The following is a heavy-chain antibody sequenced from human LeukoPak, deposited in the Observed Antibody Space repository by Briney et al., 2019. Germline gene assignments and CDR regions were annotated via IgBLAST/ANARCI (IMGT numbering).Heavy chain of an antibody. Sequence: GGSLRLSCEASGFTFSNYATSWVRQAPGRGLEWVSGINDSGENTRYADSVKGRFTISGDNSKSTLYLQMDSLRVEDTAVYYCATDRGAVTGFHDYWGQGTLVTVSS. D-gene: IGHD6-19*01. V-gene: IGHV3-23*01. J-gene: IGHJ4*02. CDR2: INDSGENT. CDR3: ATDRGAVTGFHDY. CDR1: GFTFSNYA.